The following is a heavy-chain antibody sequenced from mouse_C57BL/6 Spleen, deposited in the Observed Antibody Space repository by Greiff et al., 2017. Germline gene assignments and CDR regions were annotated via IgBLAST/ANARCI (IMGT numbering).Heavy chain of an antibody. V-gene: IGHV3-8*01. D-gene: IGHD1-1*01. CDR3: ACGSSYAPDV. J-gene: IGHJ1*03. CDR2: ISYSGST. Sequence: EVQGVESGPGLAKPSQTLSLTCSVTGYSITSDYWNWIRKFPGNKLEYIGYISYSGSTYYNPSHKSRISITRDTSKNQYYLQLNSVTTEDTATSYCACGSSYAPDVWGTGTTVTVSS. CDR1: GYSITSDY.